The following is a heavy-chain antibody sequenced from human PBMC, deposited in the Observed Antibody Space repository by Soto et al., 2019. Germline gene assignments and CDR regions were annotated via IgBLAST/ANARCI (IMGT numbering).Heavy chain of an antibody. J-gene: IGHJ6*02. D-gene: IGHD3-3*01. V-gene: IGHV3-7*05. Sequence: EVQLVESGGGLVQPGGSLRLSCAASGFTFSSYWMSWVRQAPGKGLEWVANIKQGGSEKYYVDSVKGRFTISRDNAKNSLYLQMNSLRAEDTAVYYCARETYYDFWSGYPYYYYYGMDVWGQGTTVTVSS. CDR3: ARETYYDFWSGYPYYYYYGMDV. CDR1: GFTFSSYW. CDR2: IKQGGSEK.